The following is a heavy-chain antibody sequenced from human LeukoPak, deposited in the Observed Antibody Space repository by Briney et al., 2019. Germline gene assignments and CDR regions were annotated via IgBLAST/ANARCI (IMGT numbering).Heavy chain of an antibody. J-gene: IGHJ4*02. CDR2: IHYSGRT. V-gene: IGHV4-59*11. CDR3: ARGGTLFTYFDS. D-gene: IGHD3-10*02. CDR1: GGSISRHF. Sequence: SETLSLTCSVSGGSISRHFWSWIRQPPGKGLEWIAFIHYSGRTKYNPSLQSRVTISIDTSENNFSLRLTSVTAADTAVYYCARGGTLFTYFDSWGQGTLVTVSS.